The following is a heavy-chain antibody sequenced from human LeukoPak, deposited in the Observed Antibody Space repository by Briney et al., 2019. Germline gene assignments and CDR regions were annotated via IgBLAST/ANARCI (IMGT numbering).Heavy chain of an antibody. J-gene: IGHJ4*02. D-gene: IGHD2-15*01. CDR2: ISSSSSYI. CDR1: GFTFSSYS. Sequence: SGGSLRLSCAASGFTFSSYSMNWVRQAPGKGLEWVSSISSSSSYIYYADSVKGRFTISRDNAKNSLYLQMSSLRAEDTAVYYCVKADCSGGSCYFLSWGQGTLVTVSS. CDR3: VKADCSGGSCYFLS. V-gene: IGHV3-21*01.